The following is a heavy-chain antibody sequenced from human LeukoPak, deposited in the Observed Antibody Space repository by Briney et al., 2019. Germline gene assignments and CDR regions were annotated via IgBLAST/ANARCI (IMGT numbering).Heavy chain of an antibody. D-gene: IGHD5-12*01. CDR3: ARDEYSGYDGIDY. J-gene: IGHJ4*02. CDR1: GLTFSDYY. Sequence: PGGSLRLSCAASGLTFSDYYMSWIRQAPGKGLERVSYISSSGSTIFYADAVKGRFTISRDNAKNSLYLQMNSLRAEDTAVYYCARDEYSGYDGIDYWGQGTLVTVSS. V-gene: IGHV3-11*04. CDR2: ISSSGSTI.